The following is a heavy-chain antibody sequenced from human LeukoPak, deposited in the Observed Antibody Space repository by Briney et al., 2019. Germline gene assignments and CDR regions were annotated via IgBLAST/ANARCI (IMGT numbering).Heavy chain of an antibody. V-gene: IGHV3-13*01. Sequence: GGSLRLSCTASGFTFNRYDIHWVRQGPGKGLQWVSAIGTAGDTYYPGSVKGRFTISRDNAKNSLYLQMNSLRAEDTAVYYCARGLHDYVWGSYRYTGAAFDIWGQGTMVTVSS. CDR1: GFTFNRYD. CDR3: ARGLHDYVWGSYRYTGAAFDI. CDR2: IGTAGDT. D-gene: IGHD3-16*02. J-gene: IGHJ3*02.